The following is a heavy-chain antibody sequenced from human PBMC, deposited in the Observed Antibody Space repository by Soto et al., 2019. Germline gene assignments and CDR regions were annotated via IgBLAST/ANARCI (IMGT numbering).Heavy chain of an antibody. D-gene: IGHD3-22*01. J-gene: IGHJ4*02. Sequence: EVQLVESGGGLVQPGGSLRLSCAASGFTFSSYWMHWVRQAPGKGLVWVSRINSDGSSTSYADSVKGRFTISRDNAKNTRYLQMNSLRAEDTAVYYCAFRASYYDSSGYFDYWGQGTLVTVSS. CDR3: AFRASYYDSSGYFDY. CDR1: GFTFSSYW. V-gene: IGHV3-74*01. CDR2: INSDGSST.